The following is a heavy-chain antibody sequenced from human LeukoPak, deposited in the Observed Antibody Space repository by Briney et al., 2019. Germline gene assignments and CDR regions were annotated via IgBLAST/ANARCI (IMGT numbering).Heavy chain of an antibody. J-gene: IGHJ6*03. CDR2: MNPNSGNT. CDR1: GYTFTNYD. CDR3: ARDRRSAGYSYGYDYYYYYMDV. D-gene: IGHD5-18*01. Sequence: ASVKVSCKASGYTFTNYDINWVRQATGQGLEWMGWMNPNSGNTGYAQKFQGRVTMTRDMSTSTVYMELSSLRSEDTAVYYCARDRRSAGYSYGYDYYYYYMDVWGKGTTVTVSS. V-gene: IGHV1-8*01.